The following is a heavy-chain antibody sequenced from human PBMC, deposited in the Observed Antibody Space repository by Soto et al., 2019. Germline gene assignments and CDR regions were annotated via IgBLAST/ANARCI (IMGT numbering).Heavy chain of an antibody. CDR1: GGSISSGGYY. J-gene: IGHJ4*02. CDR2: IYYSGST. CDR3: AAGDHPYTAMAIDY. D-gene: IGHD5-18*01. V-gene: IGHV4-31*03. Sequence: PSETLSLTCTVSGGSISSGGYYWSWIRQHPGKGLEWIGYIYYSGSTYYNPSLKSRVTISVDTSKNQFSLKLSSVTAADTAVYYCAAGDHPYTAMAIDYWGQGTLVTVSS.